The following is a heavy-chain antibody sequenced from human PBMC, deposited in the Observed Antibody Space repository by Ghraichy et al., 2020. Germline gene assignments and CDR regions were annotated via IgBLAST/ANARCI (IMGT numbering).Heavy chain of an antibody. CDR1: GGSISSSSYY. D-gene: IGHD3-3*01. CDR3: ARQPDTIFGVVIVLIGWFDP. V-gene: IGHV4-39*01. Sequence: SETLSLTCTVSGGSISSSSYYWGWIRQPPGKGLEWIGSIYYSGSTYYNTSLKSRVTISVDTSKNQFSLKLSSVTAADTAVYYCARQPDTIFGVVIVLIGWFDPWGQGTLVTVSS. J-gene: IGHJ5*02. CDR2: IYYSGST.